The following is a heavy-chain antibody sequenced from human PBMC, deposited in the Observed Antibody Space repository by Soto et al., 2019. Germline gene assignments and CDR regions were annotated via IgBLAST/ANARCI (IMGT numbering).Heavy chain of an antibody. CDR3: ARDRGWTVYELEY. V-gene: IGHV3-48*02. D-gene: IGHD3-3*01. CDR2: ISHSSSTI. Sequence: EVQLVESGGGLVQPGGSLRLSCAASGFTFRTYAMNWVRQVTGKGLEWVSYISHSSSTIYYADSVKGRFTISRDNAKNSLYLQMDSLRDEDTAIYYCARDRGWTVYELEYWVQGTLVTVSS. CDR1: GFTFRTYA. J-gene: IGHJ4*02.